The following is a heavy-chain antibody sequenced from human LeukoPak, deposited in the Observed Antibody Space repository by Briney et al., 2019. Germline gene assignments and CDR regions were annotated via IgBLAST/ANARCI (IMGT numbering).Heavy chain of an antibody. CDR1: GYTFTGYY. CDR2: FNANSGGT. Sequence: ASVKVSCGASGYTFTGYYMHWVRQAPGQGLERMGRFNANSGGTNYAQKCQGRVTMTRETSISTAYMELSRLRSDDTAVYYGARATMVRGVIGGGYYYYYMDVWGKGTTVTISS. V-gene: IGHV1-2*06. D-gene: IGHD3-10*01. J-gene: IGHJ6*03. CDR3: ARATMVRGVIGGGYYYYYMDV.